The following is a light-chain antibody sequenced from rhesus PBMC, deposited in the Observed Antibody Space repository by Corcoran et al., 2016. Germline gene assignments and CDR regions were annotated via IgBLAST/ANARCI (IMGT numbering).Light chain of an antibody. Sequence: EIVMTQSPATLALSPGERATLSCRASQSISRHLAWYQQKPGQAPRLLIYGASTRATGIPDRFSGRRSVTEFTLTITSLEPEDVGVYFCLQTSNWPQYIFGQGTKVEIK. CDR3: LQTSNWPQYI. CDR1: QSISRH. V-gene: IGKV3-24*04. CDR2: GAS. J-gene: IGKJ2*01.